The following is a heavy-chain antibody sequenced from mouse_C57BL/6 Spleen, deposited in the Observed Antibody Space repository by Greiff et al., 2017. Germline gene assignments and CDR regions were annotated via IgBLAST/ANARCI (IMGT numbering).Heavy chain of an antibody. V-gene: IGHV1-82*01. CDR3: ARGGRGAMDY. CDR1: GYAFSSSW. D-gene: IGHD1-1*01. J-gene: IGHJ4*01. Sequence: VQLQQSGPELVKPGASVKISCKASGYAFSSSWMNWVKQRPGKGLEWIGRIYPGDGDTNYNGKFKGKATLTADKSSSTAYMRLSSLPSEDSAVYFCARGGRGAMDYWGQGTSVTVSS. CDR2: IYPGDGDT.